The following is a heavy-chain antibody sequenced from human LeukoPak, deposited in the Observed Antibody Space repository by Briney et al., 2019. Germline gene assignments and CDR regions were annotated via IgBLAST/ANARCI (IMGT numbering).Heavy chain of an antibody. J-gene: IGHJ4*02. CDR2: INHSGST. V-gene: IGHV4-34*01. D-gene: IGHD2-21*02. CDR1: GGSFSPYY. CDR3: ARGGSYCGGDCYVDY. Sequence: SETLSLTCAVYGGSFSPYYWSWIRQPPGKGLEWIGEINHSGSTNYNPSLQSRVTISVDTSKNQFSLRLSSVTAADTAVYYCARGGSYCGGDCYVDYWGQGTLVTVSS.